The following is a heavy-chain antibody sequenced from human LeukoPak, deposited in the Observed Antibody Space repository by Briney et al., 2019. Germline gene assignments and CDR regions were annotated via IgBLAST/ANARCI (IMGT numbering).Heavy chain of an antibody. V-gene: IGHV3-23*01. CDR2: TNSGGTST. J-gene: IGHJ4*02. D-gene: IGHD4-23*01. CDR3: ATDWKVGTWDPRFNY. Sequence: GGSLRLSCATSGFPFSDFSMSWVRQAPGKGLEWISTTNSGGTSTYYAESVKGRFTISRDNSKNTLYLQMSSLRAEDTAIYYCATDWKVGTWDPRFNYWGQGTLVTVSS. CDR1: GFPFSDFS.